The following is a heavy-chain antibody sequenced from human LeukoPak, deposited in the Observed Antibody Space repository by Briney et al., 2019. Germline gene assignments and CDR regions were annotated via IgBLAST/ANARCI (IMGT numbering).Heavy chain of an antibody. CDR2: IIPIFGTA. CDR1: GGTFSSYA. Sequence: ASVKVSCKASGGTFSSYAISWVRQAPGQGLEWMGGIIPIFGTANYAQKSQGRVTITTDESTSTAYMELSSLRSEDTAVYYCARHGDVPYYYMDVWGKGTTVTVSS. CDR3: ARHGDVPYYYMDV. D-gene: IGHD3-10*01. V-gene: IGHV1-69*05. J-gene: IGHJ6*03.